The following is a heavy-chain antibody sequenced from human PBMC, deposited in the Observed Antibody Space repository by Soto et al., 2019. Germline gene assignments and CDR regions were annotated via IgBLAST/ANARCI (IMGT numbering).Heavy chain of an antibody. Sequence: SVKVSCKASGGTFSSYAISWVRQTPGQGLEWMGEIIPIFGTANYAQKFQGRVTITADESTSTAYMELSSLRSEDTAVYYCARDRGPSSGYYPYWFDPWGQGTLVTVSS. CDR2: IIPIFGTA. J-gene: IGHJ5*02. CDR3: ARDRGPSSGYYPYWFDP. CDR1: GGTFSSYA. D-gene: IGHD3-22*01. V-gene: IGHV1-69*13.